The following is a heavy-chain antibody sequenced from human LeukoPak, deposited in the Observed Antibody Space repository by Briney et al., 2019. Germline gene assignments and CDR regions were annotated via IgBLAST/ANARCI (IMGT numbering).Heavy chain of an antibody. CDR3: ARGYYDSSGYYYSDN. V-gene: IGHV4-4*02. J-gene: IGHJ4*02. CDR2: IYHSGST. CDR1: GGSISSSNW. D-gene: IGHD3-22*01. Sequence: SETLSLTCAVSGGSISSSNWWCWVRQPPGKGLEWIGEIYHSGSTNYNPSLKSRVTISVDKSKNQFSLKLSSVTAADTAVYYCARGYYDSSGYYYSDNWGQGTLVTVSS.